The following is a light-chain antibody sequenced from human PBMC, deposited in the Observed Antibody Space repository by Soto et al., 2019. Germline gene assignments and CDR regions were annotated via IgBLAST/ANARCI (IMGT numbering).Light chain of an antibody. Sequence: DIQMTQSPFSLSASVGDRVTITCQASQDISNYLNWYQQKLGKAPKLLIYDASHLETGVPSRFSGSGSGRDFTFNISSLQPEDIATYYCQQYDNLPLTFGGWTKVELK. J-gene: IGKJ4*01. CDR3: QQYDNLPLT. V-gene: IGKV1-33*01. CDR1: QDISNY. CDR2: DAS.